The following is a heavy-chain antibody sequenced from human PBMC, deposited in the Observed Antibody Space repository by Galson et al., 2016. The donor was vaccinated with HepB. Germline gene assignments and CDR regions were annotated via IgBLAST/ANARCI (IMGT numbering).Heavy chain of an antibody. CDR1: GFSLSTSSVG. Sequence: PALVKPTQTLTLTCTFSGFSLSTSSVGVGWIRQPPGKALEWLTLIYWNDDKRYSPSLKSRLTITKDTSKKQVFLIMTNADPVDHTTSYCVHADQKDCTRTTSYTIFDYWGQGTRVTVSS. CDR3: VHADQKDCTRTTSYTIFDY. CDR2: IYWNDDK. J-gene: IGHJ4*02. D-gene: IGHD2-2*02. V-gene: IGHV2-5*01.